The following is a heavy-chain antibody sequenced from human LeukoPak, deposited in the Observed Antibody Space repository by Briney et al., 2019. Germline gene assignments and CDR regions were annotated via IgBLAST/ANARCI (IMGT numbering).Heavy chain of an antibody. CDR2: IYYSGST. V-gene: IGHV4-59*01. CDR3: ARGARNGYNHLRRYFDL. D-gene: IGHD5-24*01. Sequence: SETLSLTCTVSGGSISSYYWSWIRQPPGKGLEWIGYIYYSGSTNYNPSLKSRVTISVDTSKNQFSLKLSSVTAADTAVYYCARGARNGYNHLRRYFDLWGRGTLVTVSS. CDR1: GGSISSYY. J-gene: IGHJ2*01.